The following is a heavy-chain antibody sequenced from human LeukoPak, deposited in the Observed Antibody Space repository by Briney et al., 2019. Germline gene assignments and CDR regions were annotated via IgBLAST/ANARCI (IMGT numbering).Heavy chain of an antibody. Sequence: SGTLSLTCAVSGGSIGSGYYSWSWIRQPPGKGLEWIGYIYHSGSTYYNPSLKSRVAISVDRAKNQFSLKLSSVTAADTAVYYCARDISSGHWYFDLWGRGTLVTVSS. V-gene: IGHV4-30-2*01. D-gene: IGHD3-22*01. CDR2: IYHSGST. J-gene: IGHJ2*01. CDR1: GGSIGSGYYS. CDR3: ARDISSGHWYFDL.